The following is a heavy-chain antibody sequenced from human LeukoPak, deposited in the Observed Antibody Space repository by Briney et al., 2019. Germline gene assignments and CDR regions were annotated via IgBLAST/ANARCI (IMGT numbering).Heavy chain of an antibody. V-gene: IGHV4-4*07. J-gene: IGHJ5*02. CDR1: GGSISSYY. Sequence: SETLSLTCTVSGGSISSYYWSWIRQPAGKGLEWIGRIYTSGSTNYNPSLKSRVTISADTSKNQFSLKLSSVTAADTAVYYCARLRYCTNGVCPWGQGTLVTVSS. CDR2: IYTSGST. CDR3: ARLRYCTNGVCP. D-gene: IGHD2-8*01.